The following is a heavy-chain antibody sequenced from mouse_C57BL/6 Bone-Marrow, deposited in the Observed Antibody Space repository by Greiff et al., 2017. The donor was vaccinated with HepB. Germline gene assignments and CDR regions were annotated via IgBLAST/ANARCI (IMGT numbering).Heavy chain of an antibody. CDR2: ISYDGSN. V-gene: IGHV3-6*01. CDR3: ARDAPTGYFDV. CDR1: GYSITSGYY. Sequence: DVKLVESGPGLVKPSQSLSLTCSVTGYSITSGYYWNWIRQFPGNKLEWMGYISYDGSNNYNPSLKNRISITRDTSKNQFFLKLNSVTTEDTATYYCARDAPTGYFDVWGTGTTVTVSS. J-gene: IGHJ1*03.